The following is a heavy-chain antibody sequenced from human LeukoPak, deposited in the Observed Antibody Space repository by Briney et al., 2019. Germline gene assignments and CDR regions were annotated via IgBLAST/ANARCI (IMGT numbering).Heavy chain of an antibody. CDR3: ARDSGSYWALPRALCY. CDR2: INPNSGGT. J-gene: IGHJ4*02. Sequence: GASVKVSCKASGYTFTGYYMHWVRQAPGQGLEWMGWINPNSGGTNYAQKFQGRVTMTRDTSISTAYMELSRLRSDDTAVYYCARDSGSYWALPRALCYWGQGTLVTVSS. V-gene: IGHV1-2*02. CDR1: GYTFTGYY. D-gene: IGHD1-26*01.